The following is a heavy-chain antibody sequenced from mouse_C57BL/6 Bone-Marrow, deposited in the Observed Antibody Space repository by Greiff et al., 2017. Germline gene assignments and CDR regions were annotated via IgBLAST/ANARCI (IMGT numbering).Heavy chain of an antibody. CDR2: IDPENGDT. CDR1: GFNIKDDY. V-gene: IGHV14-4*01. CDR3: TTKYLSGTYFDY. D-gene: IGHD4-1*01. Sequence: VQLQQSGAELVRPGASVKLSCTASGFNIKDDYMHWVKQRPEQGLEWIGWIDPENGDTEYASKFQGKATITADTSSNTAYLQLSSLTSEDTAVYYCTTKYLSGTYFDYWGQGTSLTVSS. J-gene: IGHJ2*02.